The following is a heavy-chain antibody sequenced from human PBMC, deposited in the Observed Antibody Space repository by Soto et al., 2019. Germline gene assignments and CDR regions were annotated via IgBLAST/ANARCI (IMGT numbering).Heavy chain of an antibody. Sequence: TLSLTCTVSGDSINSVDHYWSWIRQPPGKGLEWMGYIYHSGSTHYNPSLNSRLTISIDTSTNRFPLNLTSVTAADTAVYFCARLRWETENNWFDPWGQGALVTVSS. J-gene: IGHJ5*02. D-gene: IGHD1-26*01. CDR2: IYHSGST. V-gene: IGHV4-30-4*01. CDR1: GDSINSVDHY. CDR3: ARLRWETENNWFDP.